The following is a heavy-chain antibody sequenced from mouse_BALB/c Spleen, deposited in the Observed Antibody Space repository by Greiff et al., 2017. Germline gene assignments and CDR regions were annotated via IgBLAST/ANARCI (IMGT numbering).Heavy chain of an antibody. Sequence: QVQLKESGAELVRPGSSVKISCKASGYAFSSYWMNWVKQRPGQGLEWIGQIYPGDGDTNYNGKFKGKATLTADKSSSTAYMQLSSLTSEDSAVYFCARNRGCAYWGQGTLVTVSA. CDR1: GYAFSSYW. J-gene: IGHJ3*01. CDR3: ARNRGCAY. CDR2: IYPGDGDT. V-gene: IGHV1-80*01.